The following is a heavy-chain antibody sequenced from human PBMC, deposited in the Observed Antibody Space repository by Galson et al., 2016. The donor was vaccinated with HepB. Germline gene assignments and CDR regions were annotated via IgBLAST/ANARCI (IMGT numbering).Heavy chain of an antibody. CDR2: TYYRSQWFS. CDR1: GDSVTSDETM. CDR3: TRGYMQTGMNV. J-gene: IGHJ6*02. D-gene: IGHD5-18*01. Sequence: CAISGDSVTSDETMWNWIRQSPSRGLEWLGRTYYRSQWFSEYAMSVQGRITVTADTSGNQFSLQLDSVTPDDTAAYFCTRGYMQTGMNVWGQGTTVTVSS. V-gene: IGHV6-1*01.